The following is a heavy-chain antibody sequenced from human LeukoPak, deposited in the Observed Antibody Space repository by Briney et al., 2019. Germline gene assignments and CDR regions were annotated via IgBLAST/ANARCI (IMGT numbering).Heavy chain of an antibody. Sequence: ASVKVSCKASGYTFTSYYMHWVRQAPGQRLEWMGIINPSGGSTSYAQKFQGRVTMTTDTSTSTAYMELRSLRSDDTAVYYCARAPIAAAAPNDYWGQGTLVTVSS. CDR1: GYTFTSYY. J-gene: IGHJ4*02. D-gene: IGHD6-13*01. CDR3: ARAPIAAAAPNDY. V-gene: IGHV1-46*01. CDR2: INPSGGST.